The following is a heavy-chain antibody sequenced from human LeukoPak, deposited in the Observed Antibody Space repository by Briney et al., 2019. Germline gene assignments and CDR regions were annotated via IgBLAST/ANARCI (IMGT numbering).Heavy chain of an antibody. CDR1: GFTFSSYW. J-gene: IGHJ6*03. CDR2: IKQDGSEK. V-gene: IGHV3-7*01. Sequence: PGGSLRLSCAVSGFTFSSYWMSWVRQAPGKGLEWVANIKQDGSEKYYVDSVKGRFTISRDNAKNSLYLQMNSLRAEDTAVYYCARAGDYYYYMDVWGKGTTVTISS. CDR3: ARAGDYYYYMDV.